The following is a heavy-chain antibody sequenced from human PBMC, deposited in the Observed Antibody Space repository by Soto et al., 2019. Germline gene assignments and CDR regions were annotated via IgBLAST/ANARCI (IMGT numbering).Heavy chain of an antibody. Sequence: GGSLRLSCAASGFTFSSYWMSWVRQAPGKGLEWVANIKQDGSEKYYVDSVKGRFTISRDNAKNSLYLQMNSLRAEDTAVYYCASKGVPAAYYFDYWGQGTLVTVS. CDR1: GFTFSSYW. CDR3: ASKGVPAAYYFDY. J-gene: IGHJ4*02. CDR2: IKQDGSEK. D-gene: IGHD2-2*01. V-gene: IGHV3-7*01.